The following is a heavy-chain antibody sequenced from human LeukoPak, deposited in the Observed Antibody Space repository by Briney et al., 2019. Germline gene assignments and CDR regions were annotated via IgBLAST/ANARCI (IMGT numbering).Heavy chain of an antibody. J-gene: IGHJ4*02. CDR2: INPNSGGT. CDR1: GYTFTGYY. CDR3: ARVGGYSGYGGGSYYLDSSDY. Sequence: ASVKVSCKASGYTFTGYYMHWVRQAPGQGLEWMGWINPNSGGTNYAQKFQGRVTMTRDTSITTAYMEMSRLRSDDTAVYYCARVGGYSGYGGGSYYLDSSDYWGQGTLVTVSS. V-gene: IGHV1-2*02. D-gene: IGHD5-12*01.